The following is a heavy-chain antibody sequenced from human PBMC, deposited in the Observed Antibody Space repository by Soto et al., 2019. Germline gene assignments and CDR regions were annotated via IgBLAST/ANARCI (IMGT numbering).Heavy chain of an antibody. CDR1: GGSINSNNW. Sequence: QVQLQESGPGLVKPSGTLSLTCAVSGGSINSNNWWSWVRQPPGKGLEWIGEIYYTGSTNYNPSLKTRVTISVDKSKNQFSLNLRSVTAADTAVYYCGSRATPYSGSSRGYPFIYWGQGALVTVSS. D-gene: IGHD1-26*01. V-gene: IGHV4-4*02. J-gene: IGHJ4*02. CDR3: GSRATPYSGSSRGYPFIY. CDR2: IYYTGST.